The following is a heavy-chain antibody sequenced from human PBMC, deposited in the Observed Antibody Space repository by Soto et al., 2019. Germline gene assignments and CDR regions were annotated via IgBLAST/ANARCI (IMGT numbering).Heavy chain of an antibody. J-gene: IGHJ3*02. D-gene: IGHD4-4*01. Sequence: PXAILWLPCTVSGGSFSRGSHYWSGVRQSPGKGLEWIAYISYTGSTDYNPSLKSRVTISINMSKNQFSLRLDSVTAADTAVYYCARDRSDDSSSFDTFGIWGQGTLVTVSS. V-gene: IGHV4-61*01. CDR3: ARDRSDDSSSFDTFGI. CDR2: ISYTGST. CDR1: GGSFSRGSHY.